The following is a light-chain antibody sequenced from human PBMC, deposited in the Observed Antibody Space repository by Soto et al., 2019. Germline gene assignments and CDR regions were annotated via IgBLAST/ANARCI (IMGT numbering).Light chain of an antibody. CDR2: DVI. Sequence: QSALTQPPSASGSPGQSVTISCTGTSRDIGGYDFVSWYQQHPGKAPKLLIYDVIKRPSGVHDRFSGSTSGNTASLTVSGLQTDDEADYYCSSYGGSNNLLFGGGTKLTVL. CDR1: SRDIGGYDF. CDR3: SSYGGSNNLL. J-gene: IGLJ2*01. V-gene: IGLV2-8*01.